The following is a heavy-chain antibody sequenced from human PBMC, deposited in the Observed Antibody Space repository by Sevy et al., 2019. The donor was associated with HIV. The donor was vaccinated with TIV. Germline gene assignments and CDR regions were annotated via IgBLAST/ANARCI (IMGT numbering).Heavy chain of an antibody. Sequence: ASVKVSCKVSGYALTELSIHWVRQATGKGLEWMGGFDPEDGETIYAQKFQGRVTMTEDTSTDTAYMELSSLRSEYTAVYYCATSPDYYDSSRDAFDIWGQGTMVTVSS. V-gene: IGHV1-24*01. CDR2: FDPEDGET. CDR3: ATSPDYYDSSRDAFDI. J-gene: IGHJ3*02. CDR1: GYALTELS. D-gene: IGHD3-22*01.